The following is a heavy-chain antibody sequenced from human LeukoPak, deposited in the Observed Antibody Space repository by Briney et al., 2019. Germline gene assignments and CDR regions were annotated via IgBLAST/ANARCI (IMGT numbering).Heavy chain of an antibody. CDR1: GFTFSSYG. D-gene: IGHD3-10*01. Sequence: GGSLRLPCAASGFTFSSYGMHWVRQAPGKGLEWVALITYDGYYKYYSDSVKGRFTISSDTSKNTLYLQMNSLRAEDTAVYYCARDLSPVVRASPMGYWGQGTLVTVSS. J-gene: IGHJ4*02. CDR2: ITYDGYYK. CDR3: ARDLSPVVRASPMGY. V-gene: IGHV3-30*03.